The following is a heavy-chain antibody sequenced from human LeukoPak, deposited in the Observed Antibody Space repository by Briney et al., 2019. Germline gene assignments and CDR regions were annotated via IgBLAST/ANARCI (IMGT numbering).Heavy chain of an antibody. J-gene: IGHJ3*02. CDR3: ARDWIYCSSTSCPGDAFDI. D-gene: IGHD2-2*01. Sequence: GGSLNLSCAASGFTFSSYVMHWFRRAPGKGLEWVSYISSIGSTIYYADSVKGRFTISRDNAKNSLYLQMNSLRAEDTAVYYCARDWIYCSSTSCPGDAFDIWGQGTMVTVSS. V-gene: IGHV3-48*03. CDR2: ISSIGSTI. CDR1: GFTFSSYV.